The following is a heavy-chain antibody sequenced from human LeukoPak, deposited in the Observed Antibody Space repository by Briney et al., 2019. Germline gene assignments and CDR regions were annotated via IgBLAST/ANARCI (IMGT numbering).Heavy chain of an antibody. J-gene: IGHJ4*02. CDR1: GFTFSSYW. Sequence: QSGGSLRLSCTVSGFTFSSYWMSWVRQAPGKGLEWVSAISTSGSSTYYADSVKGRFSISRDNSKNTLYLQMNSLRAEDTAVYYCAKDSGAIVGAHYFDYWGQGTLVTVSS. D-gene: IGHD1-26*01. CDR2: ISTSGSST. CDR3: AKDSGAIVGAHYFDY. V-gene: IGHV3-23*01.